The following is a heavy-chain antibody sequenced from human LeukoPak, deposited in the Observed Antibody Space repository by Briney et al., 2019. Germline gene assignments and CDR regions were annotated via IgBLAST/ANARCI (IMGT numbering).Heavy chain of an antibody. CDR3: ARDFVATIAFWSGYYYMDV. CDR1: GYTFTTYN. Sequence: ASVKVSCKASGYTFTTYNINWVRQAPGQGLEWMGWISGYNGNTNYAQKLQGRVTMTTDTSTSTAYMELRSLRSDDTAVYYCARDFVATIAFWSGYYYMDVWGKGTTVTVSS. D-gene: IGHD5-12*01. J-gene: IGHJ6*03. V-gene: IGHV1-18*01. CDR2: ISGYNGNT.